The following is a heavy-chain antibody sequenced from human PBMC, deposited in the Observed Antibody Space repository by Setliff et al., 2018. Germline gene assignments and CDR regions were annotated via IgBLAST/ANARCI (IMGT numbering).Heavy chain of an antibody. J-gene: IGHJ6*03. V-gene: IGHV4-4*07. CDR2: VYTTGST. CDR3: ARVRITPYCMDV. D-gene: IGHD3-10*01. Sequence: ASETLSLTCTVSGGSMGSYYWTWIRQSAGKGLEWIGRVYTTGSTAFNPSLNSRVTMSLDKSKNQFPLKLYSVTAADTAVYFCARVRITPYCMDVWGKGTTVTVSS. CDR1: GGSMGSYY.